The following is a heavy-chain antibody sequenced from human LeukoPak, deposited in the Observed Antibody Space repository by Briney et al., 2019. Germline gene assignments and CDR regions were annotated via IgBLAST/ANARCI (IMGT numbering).Heavy chain of an antibody. CDR2: ITGSGGYT. V-gene: IGHV3-23*01. CDR3: AKNYGSGLSGREDQ. CDR1: GFTFSSYA. J-gene: IGHJ4*02. Sequence: GGSLRLSCAASGFTFSSYAVSWVRQAPGKGLEWVSAITGSGGYTYNADSVKGRFTISRDNSKNTLYLQMNSLRAEDTAVYYCAKNYGSGLSGREDQWGQGTLVTVSS. D-gene: IGHD3-10*01.